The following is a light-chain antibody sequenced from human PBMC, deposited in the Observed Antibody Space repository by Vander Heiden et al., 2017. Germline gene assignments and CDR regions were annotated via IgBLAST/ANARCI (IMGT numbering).Light chain of an antibody. CDR1: QSISSY. Sequence: DIQLTQSPCSRSASVGDRVTITSRASQSISSYLNWYQQKPGKAPKLLIYAASSLQSGVPSRFSGSGSGTDFTLTISRLQPEDFATYYCQQCDSTPLTFGQGTKVEIK. CDR2: AAS. CDR3: QQCDSTPLT. J-gene: IGKJ2*01. V-gene: IGKV1-39*01.